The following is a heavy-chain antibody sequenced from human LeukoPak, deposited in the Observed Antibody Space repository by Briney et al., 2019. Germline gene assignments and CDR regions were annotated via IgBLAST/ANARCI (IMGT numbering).Heavy chain of an antibody. CDR3: AKWIDGHSYDAFDI. CDR2: LSAFGGDT. CDR1: GFTFSNYP. V-gene: IGHV3-23*01. D-gene: IGHD5-24*01. Sequence: GGSLRLSCAASGFTFSNYPMSWVRQAPGKGLEWVSSLSAFGGDTYYADSVKGRFTISRDNSKSTLFLQMNSLRADDTAIYYCAKWIDGHSYDAFDIWGQGTMVTVSS. J-gene: IGHJ3*02.